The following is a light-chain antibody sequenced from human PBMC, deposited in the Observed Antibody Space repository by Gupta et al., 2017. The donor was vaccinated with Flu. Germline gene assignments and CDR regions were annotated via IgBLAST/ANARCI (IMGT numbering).Light chain of an antibody. CDR1: QNILTY. V-gene: IGKV1-39*01. CDR2: DAS. CDR3: QQGSAIPST. Sequence: GDSFTLTCRASQNILTYVNWYQQKPGKAPKLLLSDASRLQVGVPSRFSGSGSGTDFTLTIDSLQPEDFATYFCQQGSAIPSTFGQGTKVEI. J-gene: IGKJ1*01.